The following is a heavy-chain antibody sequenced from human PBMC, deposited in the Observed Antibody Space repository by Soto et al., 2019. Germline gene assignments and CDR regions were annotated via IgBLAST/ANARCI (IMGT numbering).Heavy chain of an antibody. V-gene: IGHV3-30-3*01. CDR2: ISYDGSIK. CDR3: AREWSTSGYLDY. D-gene: IGHD3-10*01. Sequence: QVQLVESGGGMVQPGRSLRLSCAASGFTLSSHSIQWVRQAPGKGLEWVAVISYDGSIKYYADSVKGRFTISRDNSKNTAYLQMNSLRAEDTAVCYCAREWSTSGYLDYWGQGTLVIVSS. CDR1: GFTLSSHS. J-gene: IGHJ4*02.